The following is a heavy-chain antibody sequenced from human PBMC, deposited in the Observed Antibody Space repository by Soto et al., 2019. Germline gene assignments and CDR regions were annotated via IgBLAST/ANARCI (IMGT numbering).Heavy chain of an antibody. CDR1: GYSFTSHY. V-gene: IGHV1-46*04. J-gene: IGHJ4*02. D-gene: IGHD3-22*01. Sequence: ASVKVSCKAIGYSFTSHYMHWVRQAPGQGLEWMGTIYPGGSTYYADSVKGRFTISRDNSKNTLYLQMNSLRAEDTAVYYCARPTYYYDSSGPPAYWGQGTLVTVSS. CDR3: ARPTYYYDSSGPPAY. CDR2: IYPGGST.